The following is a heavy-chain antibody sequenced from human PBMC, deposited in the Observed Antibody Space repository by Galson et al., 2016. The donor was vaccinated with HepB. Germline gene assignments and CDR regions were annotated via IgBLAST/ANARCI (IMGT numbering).Heavy chain of an antibody. Sequence: SLRLSCAASGFAFRSYAMHWVRQAPGKGLEWVAVISNDGINKHHADSVRGRFTISRDNSKNTLYLQMNSLRAEDTAVYYCAKDPQQHLVWGYYYYGMDVWGQGTTVTVSS. V-gene: IGHV3-30*18. CDR3: AKDPQQHLVWGYYYYGMDV. J-gene: IGHJ6*02. CDR2: ISNDGINK. CDR1: GFAFRSYA. D-gene: IGHD6-13*01.